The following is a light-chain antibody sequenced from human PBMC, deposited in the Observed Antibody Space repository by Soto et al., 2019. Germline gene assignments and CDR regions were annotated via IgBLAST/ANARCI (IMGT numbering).Light chain of an antibody. CDR3: SSYTCNSTFYV. CDR2: EVS. V-gene: IGLV2-14*01. Sequence: QSALTQPASVSGSPGQSITISCTGTSSDVGLYNFVSCYQHHPDKDPKLMLYEVSNRHSGISLPFSGSKPANEASLTIFGLKTEAEADYFCSSYTCNSTFYVFGTGTKPTVL. CDR1: SSDVGLYNF. J-gene: IGLJ1*01.